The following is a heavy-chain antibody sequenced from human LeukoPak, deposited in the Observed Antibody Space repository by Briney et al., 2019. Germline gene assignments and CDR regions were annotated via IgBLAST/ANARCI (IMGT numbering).Heavy chain of an antibody. J-gene: IGHJ2*01. CDR2: IKEDGSDI. Sequence: GGSLRLSCAASGFTFSSYWMGWVRQAPGKGVEWVADIKEDGSDIYSVDSVKGRFTISRDNAKNSLYLQMNSLRAEDTAVYYCARDTYRFFDLWGRGTLVTVSS. V-gene: IGHV3-7*01. CDR3: ARDTYRFFDL. CDR1: GFTFSSYW.